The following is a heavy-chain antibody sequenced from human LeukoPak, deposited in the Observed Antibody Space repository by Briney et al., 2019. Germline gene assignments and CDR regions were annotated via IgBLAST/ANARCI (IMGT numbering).Heavy chain of an antibody. J-gene: IGHJ4*02. D-gene: IGHD4-11*01. CDR3: ARDRDSNYLFDY. CDR1: GFTFSDYY. Sequence: GGSLRLSCAASGFTFSDYYMSWFRQAPGKGLEWVSYISSSGNTIYYADSVKGRFTISRDNAKNSLYLQMNSLRAEDTAVYYCARDRDSNYLFDYWGQGTLVTVSS. CDR2: ISSSGNTI. V-gene: IGHV3-11*04.